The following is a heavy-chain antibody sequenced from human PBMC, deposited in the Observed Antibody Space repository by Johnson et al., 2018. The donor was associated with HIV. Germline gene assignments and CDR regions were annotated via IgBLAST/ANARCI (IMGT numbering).Heavy chain of an antibody. V-gene: IGHV3-30*03. CDR3: AREGIVGATDDAFDI. J-gene: IGHJ3*02. CDR2: ISYDGTNK. Sequence: VQLVESGGGVVQPGRSLRLSCAASGFTFSSYGMHWVRQAPGKGLEWVAVISYDGTNKYYVDSVTGRFTISRDNAKNSLYLQMNSLRAEDTAVYYCAREGIVGATDDAFDIWGQGTMVTVSS. CDR1: GFTFSSYG. D-gene: IGHD1-26*01.